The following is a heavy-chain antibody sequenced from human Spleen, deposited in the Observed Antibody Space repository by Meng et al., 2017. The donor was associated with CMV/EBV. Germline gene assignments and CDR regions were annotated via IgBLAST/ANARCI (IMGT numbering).Heavy chain of an antibody. CDR1: GFSFSAYG. Sequence: GESLKISCAASGFSFSAYGMHWVRRAPGKGLEWVAFIRYDGNNQYYVDSVKGRFTISRDNSKNTLYLRMNSLRAEDTAVYYCARDRYGDYGDYWGQGTLVTVSS. J-gene: IGHJ4*02. CDR3: ARDRYGDYGDY. V-gene: IGHV3-30*02. CDR2: IRYDGNNQ. D-gene: IGHD4-17*01.